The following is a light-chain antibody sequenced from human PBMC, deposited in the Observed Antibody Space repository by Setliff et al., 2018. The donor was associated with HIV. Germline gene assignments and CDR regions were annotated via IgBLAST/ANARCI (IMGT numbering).Light chain of an antibody. J-gene: IGLJ1*01. CDR2: DVN. CDR3: SSYTSASVYV. V-gene: IGLV2-14*03. CDR1: SSDIGDYNY. Sequence: QSALAQPASVSGSPGQSITISCTGTSSDIGDYNYVSWYRQHPGKAPKLIIYDVNNRPSGVSNRFSGSKSGNTASLTISGLQAEDEADYYCSSYTSASVYVFGTGTKVTVL.